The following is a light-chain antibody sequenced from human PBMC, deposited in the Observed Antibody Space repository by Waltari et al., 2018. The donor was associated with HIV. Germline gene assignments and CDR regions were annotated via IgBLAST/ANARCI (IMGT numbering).Light chain of an antibody. J-gene: IGKJ3*01. CDR1: QNLLKSSNKKNH. Sequence: DIVMTQSPDSLSVSLGERATISCKSSQNLLKSSNKKNHLAWYQQRPRQPPKLLISWASTRESGVPDLFSGSGSGTDFTLTISSLQAEDVAVYYCQQYYNLLPTFGPGTKVDIK. V-gene: IGKV4-1*01. CDR3: QQYYNLLPT. CDR2: WAS.